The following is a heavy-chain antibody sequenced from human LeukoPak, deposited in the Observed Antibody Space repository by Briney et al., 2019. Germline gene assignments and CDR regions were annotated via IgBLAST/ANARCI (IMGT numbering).Heavy chain of an antibody. J-gene: IGHJ4*02. CDR1: GFPFSRSA. V-gene: IGHV3-23*01. Sequence: TGGSLRLSCEVSGFPFSRSAMSWVRQAPGKGLEWVSGISISGETTYYADSVQGRFTISRDNSKNTVYLQMFSLRVEDTAVYYCAKEEVPNDYWGQGILVTVSS. CDR2: ISISGETT. CDR3: AKEEVPNDY.